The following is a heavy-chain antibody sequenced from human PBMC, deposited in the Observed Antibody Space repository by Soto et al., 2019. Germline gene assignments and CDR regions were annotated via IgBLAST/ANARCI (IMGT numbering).Heavy chain of an antibody. CDR1: GGSISSGDYY. Sequence: SETLSLTCTVSGGSISSGDYYWSWIRQPPGKGLEWIGYIYYSGSTYYNPSLKSRVTISVDTSKNQFSLTLSSVTAADTAVYYCAREGPLIAAAVTNNRFDPWGQGTLVTVSS. V-gene: IGHV4-30-4*01. D-gene: IGHD6-13*01. J-gene: IGHJ5*02. CDR2: IYYSGST. CDR3: AREGPLIAAAVTNNRFDP.